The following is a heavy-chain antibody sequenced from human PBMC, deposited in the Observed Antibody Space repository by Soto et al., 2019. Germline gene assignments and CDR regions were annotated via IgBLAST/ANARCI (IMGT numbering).Heavy chain of an antibody. J-gene: IGHJ6*03. D-gene: IGHD4-4*01. V-gene: IGHV6-1*01. CDR2: TYYRSRWYN. Sequence: QVQLQESGPGLVKPSQTLSLTCAISGDSVSSNSAACNWIRLSPSRGLEWLARTYYRSRWYNDYAVSVRSRITVKPDTTKNQFSLPLTSVTPEEPAVFYCAVTTSPQWYYMGVWGKGTTVTVSS. CDR1: GDSVSSNSAA. CDR3: AVTTSPQWYYMGV.